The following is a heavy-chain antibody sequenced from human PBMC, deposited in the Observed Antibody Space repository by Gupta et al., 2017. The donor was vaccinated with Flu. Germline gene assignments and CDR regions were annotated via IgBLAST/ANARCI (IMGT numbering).Heavy chain of an antibody. Sequence: VRQAPGKGLEWVAVISYDGSNKYYADSVKGRFTISRDNSKNTLYLQMNSLRAEDTAVYYCAKDSDGKGYFQHWGQGTLVTVSS. D-gene: IGHD2-15*01. CDR2: ISYDGSNK. V-gene: IGHV3-30*18. CDR3: AKDSDGKGYFQH. J-gene: IGHJ1*01.